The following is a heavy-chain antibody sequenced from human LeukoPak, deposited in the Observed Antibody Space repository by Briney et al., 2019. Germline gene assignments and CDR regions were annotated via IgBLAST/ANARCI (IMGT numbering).Heavy chain of an antibody. Sequence: GVSLRLSCAASGFTFSSYAMNWVRQAPGKGLEWVSATGSTGVSTFYADSVKGRFTVSRENSKNTLSLQMNSLRAEDTAVYYCAKDPGVVPAHYFDYWGQGILVTVSS. CDR2: TGSTGVST. CDR3: AKDPGVVPAHYFDY. V-gene: IGHV3-23*01. D-gene: IGHD2-2*01. CDR1: GFTFSSYA. J-gene: IGHJ4*02.